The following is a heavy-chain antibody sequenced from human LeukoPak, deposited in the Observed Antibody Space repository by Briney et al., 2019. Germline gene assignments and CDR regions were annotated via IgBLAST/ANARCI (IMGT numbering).Heavy chain of an antibody. D-gene: IGHD2-2*01. CDR2: ISSSGSTI. Sequence: GGSLRLSCAASGFTFSDYYMSWIRQAPGKGLEWVSYISSSGSTIYYADSVKGRFTISGDNAKNSLYLRMNSLRAEDTAVYYCAREYCSSTSCSLDGMDVWGQGTTVTVSS. J-gene: IGHJ6*02. V-gene: IGHV3-11*01. CDR3: AREYCSSTSCSLDGMDV. CDR1: GFTFSDYY.